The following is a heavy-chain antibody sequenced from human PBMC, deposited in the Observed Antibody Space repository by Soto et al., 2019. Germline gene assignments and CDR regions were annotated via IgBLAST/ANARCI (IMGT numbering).Heavy chain of an antibody. CDR2: IWYDGSNK. CDR1: GFTFSSYG. J-gene: IGHJ3*02. D-gene: IGHD3-22*01. V-gene: IGHV3-33*01. Sequence: GGSLRLSCAASGFTFSSYGMHWVRQAPGKGLEWVAVIWYDGSNKYYADSVKGRFTISRDNSKNTLYLQMNSLRAEDTAVYYCARGAYYYDSSPPGAFDIWGQGTMVTVSS. CDR3: ARGAYYYDSSPPGAFDI.